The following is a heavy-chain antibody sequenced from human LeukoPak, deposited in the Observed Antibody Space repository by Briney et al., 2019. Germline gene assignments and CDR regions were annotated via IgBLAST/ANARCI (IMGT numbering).Heavy chain of an antibody. CDR3: AREAGLRQDAFDI. Sequence: PSETLSLTCTVSGGSISSYYWSWIRQPPGKGLERIGYIYYSGSTNYNPSLKGRVTISVDTSKNQFSLKLSSVTAADTAVYYCAREAGLRQDAFDIWGQGTMVTVSS. V-gene: IGHV4-59*01. D-gene: IGHD4-17*01. CDR2: IYYSGST. J-gene: IGHJ3*02. CDR1: GGSISSYY.